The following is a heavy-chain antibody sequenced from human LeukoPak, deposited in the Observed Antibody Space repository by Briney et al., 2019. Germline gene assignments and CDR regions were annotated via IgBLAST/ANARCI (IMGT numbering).Heavy chain of an antibody. Sequence: ASQTLSLTCTVSGGSISSGGYYWSWIRQPPGKGLEWIGYIYHSGSTYYNPSLKSRVTISVDRSKNQFSLKLSSVTAADTAVYYCARSRGIAARPGWPWFDPWGQGTLVTVSS. V-gene: IGHV4-30-2*01. D-gene: IGHD6-6*01. CDR3: ARSRGIAARPGWPWFDP. J-gene: IGHJ5*02. CDR2: IYHSGST. CDR1: GGSISSGGYY.